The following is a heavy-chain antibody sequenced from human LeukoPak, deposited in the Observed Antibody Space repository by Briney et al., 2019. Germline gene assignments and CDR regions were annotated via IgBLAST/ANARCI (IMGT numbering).Heavy chain of an antibody. J-gene: IGHJ6*02. D-gene: IGHD2-2*02. CDR3: ARVARYCSSTSCYSNYYYGMDV. Sequence: SETLSLTCTVSGGSISSGGYYWSWIRQHPGKGLEWIGYIYYSGSTYYNPSLKSRVTISVDTSKNQFSLKPSSVTAADTAVYYCARVARYCSSTSCYSNYYYGMDVWGQGTTVTVSS. V-gene: IGHV4-31*03. CDR1: GGSISSGGYY. CDR2: IYYSGST.